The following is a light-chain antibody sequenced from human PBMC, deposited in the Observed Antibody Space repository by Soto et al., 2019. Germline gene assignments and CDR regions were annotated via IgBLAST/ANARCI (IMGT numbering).Light chain of an antibody. CDR2: GAS. Sequence: EIVLTQSPGTLSLSPGERATLSCRASQSVNSSYLAWYQQKPGQAPRLLIYGASSRATGIPARFSGSGSGTAFTLTISRLEPEDFAGYYCQQYGSSPMFTFGPGTKVDIK. CDR3: QQYGSSPMFT. V-gene: IGKV3-20*01. J-gene: IGKJ3*01. CDR1: QSVNSSY.